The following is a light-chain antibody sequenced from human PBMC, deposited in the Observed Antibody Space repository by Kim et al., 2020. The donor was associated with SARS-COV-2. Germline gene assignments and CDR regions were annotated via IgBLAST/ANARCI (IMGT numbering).Light chain of an antibody. CDR3: QKYNSAPWT. V-gene: IGKV1-27*01. Sequence: ASVGDRVTITCRASQDITNSLAWYQQKPGTVPKVLIYAASTLQSGVPSRFSGSGSGTEFTLTIGSLQTEDVATYYCQKYNSAPWTFGPGTKVDIK. J-gene: IGKJ1*01. CDR2: AAS. CDR1: QDITNS.